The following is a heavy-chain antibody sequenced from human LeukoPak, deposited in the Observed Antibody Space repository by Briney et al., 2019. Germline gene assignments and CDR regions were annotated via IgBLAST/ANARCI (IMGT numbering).Heavy chain of an antibody. Sequence: AGGSLRLSCAASGFTFSSYSMNWVRQAPGKGLEWVSSISTGSNYIYYADSVKGRFTISRDNAKNSLYLQMNSLRAEDTAVYYCASVFLRYDSSGYYYFDYWGQGTLVTVSS. CDR2: ISTGSNYI. CDR1: GFTFSSYS. J-gene: IGHJ4*02. D-gene: IGHD3-22*01. V-gene: IGHV3-21*01. CDR3: ASVFLRYDSSGYYYFDY.